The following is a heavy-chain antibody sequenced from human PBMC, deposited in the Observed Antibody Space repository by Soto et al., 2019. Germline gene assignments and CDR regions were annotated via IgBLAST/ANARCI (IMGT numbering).Heavy chain of an antibody. Sequence: GGSLRLSCEASGFTFKSFGFHWVRQAPGKGLEYVSAISSNGGSTYYANSVKGRFTISRDNSKNTLYLQMNSLRAVDTAVYYCANDNYYGSGTGVYHMDVWGKGNTVTVSS. V-gene: IGHV3-64*01. D-gene: IGHD3-10*01. CDR1: GFTFKSFG. CDR2: ISSNGGST. CDR3: ANDNYYGSGTGVYHMDV. J-gene: IGHJ6*03.